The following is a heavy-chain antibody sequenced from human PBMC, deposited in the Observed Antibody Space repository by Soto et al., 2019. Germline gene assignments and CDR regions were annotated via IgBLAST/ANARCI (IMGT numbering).Heavy chain of an antibody. CDR1: GLNFSSYG. Sequence: GGSKRHSCAAFGLNFSSYGMHWVRQATGKGLEWVAVISYDGSNKYYADSVKGRFTISRDNSKNTLYLQMNSLRAEDTAVYYCAKEGDCSGGSCYPPPYYYYGMDVWGQGTTVTVSS. D-gene: IGHD2-15*01. J-gene: IGHJ6*02. CDR3: AKEGDCSGGSCYPPPYYYYGMDV. CDR2: ISYDGSNK. V-gene: IGHV3-30*18.